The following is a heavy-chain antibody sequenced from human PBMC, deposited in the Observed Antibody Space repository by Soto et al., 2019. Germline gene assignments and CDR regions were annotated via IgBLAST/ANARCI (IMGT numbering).Heavy chain of an antibody. CDR1: GFTFSSYE. CDR2: ISSSGSTI. D-gene: IGHD6-19*01. J-gene: IGHJ4*02. CDR3: ARDEGSAWYFVY. Sequence: ESGGGLVQPGGSLRLSCAASGFTFSSYEMNWVRQAPGKGLEWVSYISSSGSTIYYADSVKGRFTISRDNAKNSLYLQMNSLRAEDTAVYYCARDEGSAWYFVYWGQGTLVTVSS. V-gene: IGHV3-48*03.